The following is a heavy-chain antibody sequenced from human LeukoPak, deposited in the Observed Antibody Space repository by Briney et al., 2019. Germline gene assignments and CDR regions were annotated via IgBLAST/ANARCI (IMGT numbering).Heavy chain of an antibody. J-gene: IGHJ5*02. CDR3: ASRYCSGGSCYSGWGAGFDP. V-gene: IGHV3-48*04. D-gene: IGHD2-15*01. CDR2: ISSSSSTI. CDR1: GFTFSSYS. Sequence: GGSLRLSCADSGFTFSSYSMNWVREAPGEGREWVSYISSSSSTIYYADYVKGRFTISRDNAKNSMYMQMTSLRAEDTAGYYCASRYCSGGSCYSGWGAGFDPWGQGTLVTVSS.